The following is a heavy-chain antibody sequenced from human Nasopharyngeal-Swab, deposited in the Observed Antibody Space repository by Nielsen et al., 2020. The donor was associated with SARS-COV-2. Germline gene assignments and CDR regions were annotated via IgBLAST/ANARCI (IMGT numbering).Heavy chain of an antibody. V-gene: IGHV3-23*01. D-gene: IGHD3-16*02. CDR3: AKDRNDYIWGSYRLTFDY. Sequence: WIPQPPGKGLEWVSAISGSGGSTYYADSVKGRFTISRDNSKNTLYLQMNSLRAEDTAVYYCAKDRNDYIWGSYRLTFDYWGQGTLVTVSS. CDR2: ISGSGGST. J-gene: IGHJ4*02.